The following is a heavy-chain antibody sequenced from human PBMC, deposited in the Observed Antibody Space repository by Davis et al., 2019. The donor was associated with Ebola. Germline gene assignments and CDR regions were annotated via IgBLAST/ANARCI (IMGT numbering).Heavy chain of an antibody. CDR3: ARLRDTGSYFRAIEYFFDY. J-gene: IGHJ4*02. V-gene: IGHV5-51*01. CDR2: IYPGDSDI. D-gene: IGHD1-26*01. Sequence: GESLKISCEGSGYSFTSYWIGWVRQIPGKGLEWMGIIYPGDSDIRYSPSFQGQVTISADKSISTAYLQWSSLKASDTAMYYCARLRDTGSYFRAIEYFFDYWGQGTLVTVSS. CDR1: GYSFTSYW.